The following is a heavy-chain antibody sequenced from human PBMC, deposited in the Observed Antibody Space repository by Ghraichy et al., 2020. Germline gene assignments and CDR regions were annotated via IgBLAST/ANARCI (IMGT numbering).Heavy chain of an antibody. CDR1: GFTFSSYA. V-gene: IGHV3-23*01. D-gene: IGHD4-11*01. CDR2: ISGSGGST. J-gene: IGHJ5*02. CDR3: AKDSTVRPEP. Sequence: GESLNISCAASGFTFSSYAMSWVRQAPGKGLEWVSAISGSGGSTYYADSVKGRFTISRDNSKNTLYLQMNSLRAEDTAVYYCAKDSTVRPEPWGQGTLVTVSS.